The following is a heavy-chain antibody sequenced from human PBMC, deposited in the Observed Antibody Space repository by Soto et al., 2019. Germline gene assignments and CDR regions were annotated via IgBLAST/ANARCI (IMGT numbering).Heavy chain of an antibody. V-gene: IGHV1-46*03. CDR2: INPSGGST. CDR3: ARQNGGDYGDYTIDY. Sequence: ASVKVSCKASGYTFTSYYMHWVRQAPGQGLEWMGIINPSGGSTSYAQKFQGRVTMTRDTSTSTVYMELSSLRSEDTAVYYCARQNGGDYGDYTIDYWGQGTLVTVSS. D-gene: IGHD4-17*01. J-gene: IGHJ4*02. CDR1: GYTFTSYY.